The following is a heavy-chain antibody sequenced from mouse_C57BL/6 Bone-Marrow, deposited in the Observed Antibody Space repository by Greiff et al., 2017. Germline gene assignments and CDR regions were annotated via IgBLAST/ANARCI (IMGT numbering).Heavy chain of an antibody. V-gene: IGHV6-3*01. CDR2: IRLKSDNYAT. Sequence: EVKVEESGGGLVQPGGSMKLSCVASGFTFSNYWMNWVRQSPEKGLEWVAQIRLKSDNYATHYAESVKGRFTISRDDSKSSVYLQMNNLRAEDTGIYYCTGNEGFAYWGQGTLVTVSA. J-gene: IGHJ3*01. CDR1: GFTFSNYW. CDR3: TGNEGFAY.